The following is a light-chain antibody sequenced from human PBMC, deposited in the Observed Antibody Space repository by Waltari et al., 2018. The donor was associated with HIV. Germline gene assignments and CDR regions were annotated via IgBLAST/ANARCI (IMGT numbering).Light chain of an antibody. J-gene: IGKJ4*01. CDR2: ETS. CDR3: QQRGTWPPVT. V-gene: IGKV3-11*01. Sequence: ELVLTQSPATLSVSPGERAILSCRASQSVSRHLAWYQQKSGQAPRLLIYETSTRAAGTPGRFTGSGSGMDFALTITGVEPADVAVYYCQQRGTWPPVTFGGGTKVEI. CDR1: QSVSRH.